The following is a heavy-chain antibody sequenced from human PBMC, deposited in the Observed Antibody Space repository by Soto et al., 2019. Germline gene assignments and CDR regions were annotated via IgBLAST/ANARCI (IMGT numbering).Heavy chain of an antibody. CDR2: INHSGST. Sequence: SETLSLTCAVYGGSFSGYYWSWIRQPPGKGLEWIGEINHSGSTNYNPSLKSRVTISVDTSKNQFSLKLSSVTAADTAVYYCARGXLYIGVSGTRRQYNWFDPWGQGTLVTVS. CDR1: GGSFSGYY. J-gene: IGHJ5*02. CDR3: ARGXLYIGVSGTRRQYNWFDP. D-gene: IGHD2-2*01. V-gene: IGHV4-34*01.